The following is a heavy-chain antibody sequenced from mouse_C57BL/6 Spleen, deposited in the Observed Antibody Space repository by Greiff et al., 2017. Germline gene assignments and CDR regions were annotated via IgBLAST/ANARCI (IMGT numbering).Heavy chain of an antibody. CDR3: ARRAGSNYYFDY. J-gene: IGHJ2*01. CDR1: GYTFTSYW. Sequence: VQLQQPGAELVRPGTSVKLSCKASGYTFTSYWMHWVKQRPGQGLEWIGVIDPSDSYTNYNQKFKGKATLTVDTSSSTAYMQLSSLTSEDSAVYYCARRAGSNYYFDYWGQGTTLTVSS. V-gene: IGHV1-59*01. CDR2: IDPSDSYT. D-gene: IGHD2-5*01.